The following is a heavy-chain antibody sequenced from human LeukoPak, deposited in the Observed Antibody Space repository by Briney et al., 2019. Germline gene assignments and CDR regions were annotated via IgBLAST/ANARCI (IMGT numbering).Heavy chain of an antibody. CDR3: ARKRYCSSTSCYTRSGPYDP. CDR2: INHSGST. Sequence: PSETLSLTCAVYGGSFSGYYWSWIRQPPGKGLEWIGEINHSGSTNYNPSLKSRVTISVDTSKNQFSLKLSSVTAADTAVYYCARKRYCSSTSCYTRSGPYDPWGQGTLVTVSS. V-gene: IGHV4-34*01. D-gene: IGHD2-2*02. J-gene: IGHJ5*02. CDR1: GGSFSGYY.